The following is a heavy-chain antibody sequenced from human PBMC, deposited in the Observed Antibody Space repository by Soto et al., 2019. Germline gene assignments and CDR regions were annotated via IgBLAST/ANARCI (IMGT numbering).Heavy chain of an antibody. J-gene: IGHJ2*01. CDR3: AKGRGAKYREWYFDG. D-gene: IGHD6-6*01. CDR2: IIDTGGST. V-gene: IGHV3-23*01. CDR1: GFTFSSYA. Sequence: EVQLLESGGGLVQPGGSLRLSCAASGFTFSSYAMHWVRQAPGKGLEWVSVIIDTGGSTFYADSVKGRFTISRDNSKDTLSLQMNSLRAEDTAVYYWAKGRGAKYREWYFDGWGRGTLVTVSS.